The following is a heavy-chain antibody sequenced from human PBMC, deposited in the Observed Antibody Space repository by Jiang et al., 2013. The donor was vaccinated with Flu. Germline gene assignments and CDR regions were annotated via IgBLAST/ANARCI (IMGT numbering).Heavy chain of an antibody. V-gene: IGHV6-1*01. CDR3: ARVGATLRDYYYYGMDV. CDR1: GDSVSSNSAA. D-gene: IGHD1-26*01. CDR2: TYYRSKWYN. Sequence: QTLSLTCAISGDSVSSNSAAWNWIRQSPSRGLEWLGRTYYRSKWYNDYAVSVKSRITINPDTSKNQFSLQLNSVTPEDTAVYYCARVGATLRDYYYYGMDVWGQGTTVTVSS. J-gene: IGHJ6*02.